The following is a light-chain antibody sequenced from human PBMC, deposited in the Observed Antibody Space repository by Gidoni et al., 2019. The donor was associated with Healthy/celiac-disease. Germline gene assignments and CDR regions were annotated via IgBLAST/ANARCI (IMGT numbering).Light chain of an antibody. CDR3: QQYYSYLT. J-gene: IGKJ4*01. CDR2: AAS. Sequence: AIRMTQSPSSLSASTGDRVTITCRASQGISSYLAWYQQKHGKAPKLLIYAASTLQSGVPSRFSGSGSGTDFTLTISCLQSEDFATYYCQQYYSYLTFGGXTKVEIK. CDR1: QGISSY. V-gene: IGKV1-8*01.